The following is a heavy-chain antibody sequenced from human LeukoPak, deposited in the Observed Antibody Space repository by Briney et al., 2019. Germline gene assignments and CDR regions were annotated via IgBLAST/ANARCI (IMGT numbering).Heavy chain of an antibody. D-gene: IGHD3-16*01. CDR2: IYYSGST. J-gene: IGHJ3*01. Sequence: PSETLSLTCTVSGGSISSSSYYWGWIRQPPGKGLEWIGSIYYSGSTYYNPSLKSRVTISVDTSKNQFSLKLSSVTAADTAVYYCAVSWGRGAFDVWGQGTMVTVSS. V-gene: IGHV4-39*07. CDR1: GGSISSSSYY. CDR3: AVSWGRGAFDV.